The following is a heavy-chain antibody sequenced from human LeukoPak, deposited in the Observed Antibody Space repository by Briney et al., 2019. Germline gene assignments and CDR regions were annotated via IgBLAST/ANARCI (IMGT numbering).Heavy chain of an antibody. Sequence: PSETLSLTCTVSGDSISNYYWSWIRQPPGKGLEWIGYIYHSGSTYYNPSLKSRVTISVDRSKNQFSLKLSSVTAADTAVYYCARELDIVATTDYWGQGTLVTVSS. CDR1: GDSISNYY. CDR2: IYHSGST. J-gene: IGHJ4*02. CDR3: ARELDIVATTDY. D-gene: IGHD5-12*01. V-gene: IGHV4-59*12.